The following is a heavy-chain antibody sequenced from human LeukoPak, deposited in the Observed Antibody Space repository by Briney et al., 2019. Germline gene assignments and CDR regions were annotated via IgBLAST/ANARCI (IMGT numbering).Heavy chain of an antibody. CDR1: GGSFSGYY. J-gene: IGHJ4*02. CDR3: ARGGTGIAAAGTLVGY. D-gene: IGHD6-13*01. V-gene: IGHV4-34*01. CDR2: INHSGST. Sequence: SETLSLTCAVYGGSFSGYYWSWIRQPPGKGLEWIGEINHSGSTNHNPSLKSRVTISVDTSKNQFSLKLSSVTAADTAVYYCARGGTGIAAAGTLVGYWGQGTLVTVSS.